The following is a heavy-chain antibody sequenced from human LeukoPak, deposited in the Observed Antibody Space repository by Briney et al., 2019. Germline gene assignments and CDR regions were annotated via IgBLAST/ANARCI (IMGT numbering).Heavy chain of an antibody. CDR1: GYTFTSYG. Sequence: ASVKVSCKASGYTFTSYGISWVRQAPGQGLEWMGWISAYNGNTNYAQKLQGRVTMTTDTSTSTAYMELSSLRSEDTAVYYCAREIHYDILYYFDYWGQGTLVTVSS. J-gene: IGHJ4*02. CDR2: ISAYNGNT. CDR3: AREIHYDILYYFDY. V-gene: IGHV1-18*01. D-gene: IGHD3-9*01.